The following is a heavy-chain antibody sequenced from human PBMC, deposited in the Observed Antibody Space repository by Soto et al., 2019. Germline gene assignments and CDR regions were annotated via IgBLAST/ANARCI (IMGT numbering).Heavy chain of an antibody. CDR1: GGTFSSYA. J-gene: IGHJ4*02. CDR2: IIPIFGTA. V-gene: IGHV1-69*13. D-gene: IGHD3-22*01. Sequence: GASLKVSCKASGGTFSSYAISWVRQAPGQGLEWMGGIIPIFGTANYAQKFQGRVTITADESTSTTYMELSSLTSDDTAVYYCARAPLGIIVAPDFWGQGTLVTVSS. CDR3: ARAPLGIIVAPDF.